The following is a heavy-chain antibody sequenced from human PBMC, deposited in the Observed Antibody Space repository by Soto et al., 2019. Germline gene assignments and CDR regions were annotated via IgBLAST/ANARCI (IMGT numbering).Heavy chain of an antibody. CDR2: INPDGSRT. CDR1: GFTFTTYW. J-gene: IGHJ4*01. V-gene: IGHV3-74*01. CDR3: ARVAVTTYYFDY. Sequence: EVQLVESGGDLVQPGGSLRLSCAASGFTFTTYWMHWVRQSPGKGLVWVSRINPDGSRTSYADSVKGRFTISRDNAKNTLYLQMNRLGAEDTAVYYCARVAVTTYYFDYWGHGTLVTVSS. D-gene: IGHD4-17*01.